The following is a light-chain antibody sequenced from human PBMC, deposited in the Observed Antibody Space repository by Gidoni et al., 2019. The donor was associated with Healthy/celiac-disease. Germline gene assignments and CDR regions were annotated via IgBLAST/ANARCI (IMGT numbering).Light chain of an antibody. CDR2: LGS. Sequence: IVMTQSPLSLPVTPGEPASISCRSIQSLLHSNGYNYLDWYLQKPGQSPQLLIYLGSNRASGVPDRFSGSGSGTDFTLKISRVEAEDVGVYYCMQALQTPITFGQGTRLEIK. CDR1: QSLLHSNGYNY. CDR3: MQALQTPIT. V-gene: IGKV2-28*01. J-gene: IGKJ5*01.